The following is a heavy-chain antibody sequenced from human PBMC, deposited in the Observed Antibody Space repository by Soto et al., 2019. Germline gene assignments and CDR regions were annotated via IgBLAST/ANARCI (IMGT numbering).Heavy chain of an antibody. J-gene: IGHJ4*02. D-gene: IGHD2-2*01. CDR3: AKDPWCSTPPCGPY. Sequence: GGSLILSCAASGFIFISYAMNWVRQAPGKGLEWVSSVSSSERTFYADAVKGRFTISRDNSKNTLYLQMNSLRAEDTAVYYCAKDPWCSTPPCGPYWGQGTLVTVSS. CDR1: GFIFISYA. V-gene: IGHV3-23*01. CDR2: VSSSERT.